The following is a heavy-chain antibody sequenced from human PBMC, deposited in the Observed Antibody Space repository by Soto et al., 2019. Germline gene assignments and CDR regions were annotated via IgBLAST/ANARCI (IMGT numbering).Heavy chain of an antibody. CDR3: AKGGTGRIYGIDA. J-gene: IGHJ6*02. CDR2: IGGIGQYA. CDR1: GFTFSNYS. D-gene: IGHD3-16*01. V-gene: IGHV3-23*01. Sequence: GGSLRLSCAASGFTFSNYSINWVRHAPWKGLEWVAIIGGIGQYAFYADSVKGRFTFSRDNSKKTIYLEMNNLRTEDTAIYFCAKGGTGRIYGIDAWCRGNAVTFS.